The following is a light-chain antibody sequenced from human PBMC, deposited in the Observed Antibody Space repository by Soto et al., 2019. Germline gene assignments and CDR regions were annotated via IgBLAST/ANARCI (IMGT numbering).Light chain of an antibody. V-gene: IGLV3-21*02. CDR3: QVWDSRSDHSGV. Sequence: SYELTQPPSVSVAPRQTARITCGGNSIGSKSVHWYQQKPGQAPVLVVHDDTDRPSGIPERFSGSNSGNTATLTISRVEAGDEADYYCQVWDSRSDHSGVFGGGTKRTVL. J-gene: IGLJ2*01. CDR2: DDT. CDR1: SIGSKS.